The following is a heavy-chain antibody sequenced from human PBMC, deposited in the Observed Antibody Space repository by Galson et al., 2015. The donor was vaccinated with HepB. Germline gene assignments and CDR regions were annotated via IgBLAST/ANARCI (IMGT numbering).Heavy chain of an antibody. Sequence: SLRLSCAGSGFIFRHHAMAWIRQAPGKGLEWVSGINGRGSTSSYSDAVKGRFSISRDNSKDTVFLQMGNLRAEDTAVYYCVKEGSWFGGDWFDPWGQGALVTVS. CDR1: GFIFRHHA. CDR3: VKEGSWFGGDWFDP. J-gene: IGHJ5*02. CDR2: INGRGSTS. V-gene: IGHV3-23*01. D-gene: IGHD3-16*01.